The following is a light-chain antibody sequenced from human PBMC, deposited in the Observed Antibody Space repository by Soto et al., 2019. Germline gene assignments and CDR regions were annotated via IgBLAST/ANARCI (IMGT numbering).Light chain of an antibody. CDR3: GTWDSTLSAVV. J-gene: IGLJ7*01. Sequence: QSVLTQPPSVSAAPGQRVTISCSGSTFNIGNNYVSWYRQLPGTAPKLLIYDNNKRPLGIPDRFSASKSGTSATLGITGLQTGDEADYYCGTWDSTLSAVVFGGGNQLTVL. CDR2: DNN. CDR1: TFNIGNNY. V-gene: IGLV1-51*01.